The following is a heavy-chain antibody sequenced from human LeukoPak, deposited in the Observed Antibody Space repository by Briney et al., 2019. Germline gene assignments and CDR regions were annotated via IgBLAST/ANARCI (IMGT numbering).Heavy chain of an antibody. V-gene: IGHV3-15*01. Sequence: GGSLRLSCAASGFTFSSYSMYWVRQAPGKGLEWVCRINSNADGGTTDYAATVKGRFTISRDDSKNTLYLQMNSLKTEDTAVYYCTTDLQWLVLVGYYYYTDVWGKGTTVTVSS. CDR2: INSNADGGTT. CDR3: TTDLQWLVLVGYYYYTDV. CDR1: GFTFSSYS. D-gene: IGHD6-19*01. J-gene: IGHJ6*03.